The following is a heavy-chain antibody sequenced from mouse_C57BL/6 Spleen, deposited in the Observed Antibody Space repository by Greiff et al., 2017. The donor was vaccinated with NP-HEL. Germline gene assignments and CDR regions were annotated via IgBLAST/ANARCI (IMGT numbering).Heavy chain of an antibody. CDR3: TGWYDYDGS. Sequence: EVQGVESGGGLVQPGGSMKLSCVASGFTFSNYWMNWVRQSPEKGLEWVAQIRLKSDNYATHYAESVKGRFTISRDDSKSSVYLQMNNLRAEDTGIYHCTGWYDYDGSWGQGTTLTVSS. D-gene: IGHD2-4*01. CDR1: GFTFSNYW. CDR2: IRLKSDNYAT. J-gene: IGHJ2*01. V-gene: IGHV6-3*01.